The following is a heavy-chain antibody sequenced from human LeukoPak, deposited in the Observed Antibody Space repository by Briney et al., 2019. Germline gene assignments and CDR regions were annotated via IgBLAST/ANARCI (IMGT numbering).Heavy chain of an antibody. CDR1: GFTFSSYS. CDR2: ISSSSSNI. J-gene: IGHJ4*02. Sequence: HPGGSLRLSCAASGFTFSSYSMNWVRQAPGRGLEWVSYISSSSSNIYYADSVKDRFTISRDNAKNSVYLQMNSLRAEDTAVYYCARDPEDIDYWGQGTLVTVSS. CDR3: ARDPEDIDY. V-gene: IGHV3-48*01.